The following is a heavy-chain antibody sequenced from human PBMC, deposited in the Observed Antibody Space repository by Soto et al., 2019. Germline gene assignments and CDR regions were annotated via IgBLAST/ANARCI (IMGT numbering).Heavy chain of an antibody. V-gene: IGHV1-3*01. J-gene: IGHJ4*02. CDR2: INAGNGNT. CDR3: ARDLGGQIVDY. CDR1: GYTFTSYA. D-gene: IGHD1-26*01. Sequence: GASVKVSCKASGYTFTSYAMHWVRQAPGQRLEWMGWINAGNGNTKYSQKFQGRVTITRDTSASTGYMELSSLRSEDTAVYYCARDLGGQIVDYWGQGTLVTVSS.